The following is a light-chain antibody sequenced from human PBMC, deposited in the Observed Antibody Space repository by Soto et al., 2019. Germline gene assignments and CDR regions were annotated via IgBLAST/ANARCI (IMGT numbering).Light chain of an antibody. CDR3: SSFAGNNNL. V-gene: IGLV2-8*01. Sequence: QSVLTQPPSASGSPGQSVTISCTGTSSDVGGYDLVSWYQQHPGKAPKLILYEVAKRPSGVPARFSGSKSGNTASLTVSGLQAGDESDYYCSSFAGNNNLFGGGTKLTVL. CDR2: EVA. CDR1: SSDVGGYDL. J-gene: IGLJ2*01.